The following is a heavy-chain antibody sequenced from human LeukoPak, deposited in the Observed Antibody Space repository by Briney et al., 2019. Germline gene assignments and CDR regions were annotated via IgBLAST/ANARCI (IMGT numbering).Heavy chain of an antibody. J-gene: IGHJ4*02. CDR1: GFTFSSYS. V-gene: IGHV3-48*01. Sequence: GGSLRLSCAASGFTFSSYSMNWVRQAPGKGLEWVSYISSSSSTIYYADSVKGRFTISRDNAKNSLYLQMNSLRAEDTAVYYCARDGYCTNGVCYKEFDYWGQGTLVTVPS. CDR2: ISSSSSTI. D-gene: IGHD2-8*01. CDR3: ARDGYCTNGVCYKEFDY.